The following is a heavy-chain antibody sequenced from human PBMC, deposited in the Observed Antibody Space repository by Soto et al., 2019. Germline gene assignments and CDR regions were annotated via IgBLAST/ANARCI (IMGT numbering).Heavy chain of an antibody. V-gene: IGHV3-23*01. D-gene: IGHD6-19*01. Sequence: GGSLRLSSAASGFTFKSYAMSWVRQPPGKGLEWVSGSSGSGGTTYHADSVKGRFTISRDNSKNTLYLQMNSLRVEDTAVYYCAKEPYSSFVLGTFHYWGQGALVTVSS. J-gene: IGHJ4*02. CDR2: SSGSGGTT. CDR3: AKEPYSSFVLGTFHY. CDR1: GFTFKSYA.